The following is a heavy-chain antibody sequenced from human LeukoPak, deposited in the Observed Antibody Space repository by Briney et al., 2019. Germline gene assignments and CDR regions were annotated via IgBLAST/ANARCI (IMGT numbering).Heavy chain of an antibody. Sequence: GGSLRLSCAASGFTFSSYAMHWVRQAPGKGLEYVSAISSNGGSTYYANSVKGRFTISRDNSKNTLYLQMGSLRAGDTAVYYCVKGYYHYGMDVWGQGTTVTVSS. V-gene: IGHV3-64*01. CDR1: GFTFSSYA. J-gene: IGHJ6*02. CDR3: VKGYYHYGMDV. CDR2: ISSNGGST.